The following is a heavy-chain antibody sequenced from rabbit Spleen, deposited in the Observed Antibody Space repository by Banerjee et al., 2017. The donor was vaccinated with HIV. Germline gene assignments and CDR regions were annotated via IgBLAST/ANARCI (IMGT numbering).Heavy chain of an antibody. V-gene: IGHV1S40*01. Sequence: QSLEESGGDLVKPGASLTLTCTASGFSFSSGYYMCWVRQAPGKGPEWIACIHTTGGRTDYASWAKGRFTISKTSSTTVTLQLTSLTDADTATYFCARDDGSYDYIDGYFKLWGPGTLVTVS. D-gene: IGHD6-1*01. J-gene: IGHJ4*01. CDR1: GFSFSSGYY. CDR2: IHTTGGRT. CDR3: ARDDGSYDYIDGYFKL.